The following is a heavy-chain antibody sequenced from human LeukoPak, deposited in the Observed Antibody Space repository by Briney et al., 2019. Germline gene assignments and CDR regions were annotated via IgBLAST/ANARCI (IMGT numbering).Heavy chain of an antibody. CDR3: AKADDEAVAGIGPPFDC. J-gene: IGHJ4*02. Sequence: SGGSLRLSCAASGFTFDDYAMHWVRQAPGKGLEWVSGISWNSGSIGYADSVKGRFTISRDNAKNSLHLQMNSLRAEDTALYYCAKADDEAVAGIGPPFDCWGQGTLVTVSS. D-gene: IGHD6-19*01. CDR2: ISWNSGSI. V-gene: IGHV3-9*01. CDR1: GFTFDDYA.